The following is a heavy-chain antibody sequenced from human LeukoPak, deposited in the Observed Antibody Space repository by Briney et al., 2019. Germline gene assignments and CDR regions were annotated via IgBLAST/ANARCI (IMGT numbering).Heavy chain of an antibody. CDR3: ARPNSYYYDSSGYFSH. Sequence: GGSLRLSCAASGFTFSDYYMSWIRQAPGKGLEWVSYISSSGRTIYYADSVKGRFTISRDNAKNSLYLQMNSLRAEDTAVYYRARPNSYYYDSSGYFSHWGQGTLVTVSS. CDR2: ISSSGRTI. V-gene: IGHV3-11*01. J-gene: IGHJ4*02. D-gene: IGHD3-22*01. CDR1: GFTFSDYY.